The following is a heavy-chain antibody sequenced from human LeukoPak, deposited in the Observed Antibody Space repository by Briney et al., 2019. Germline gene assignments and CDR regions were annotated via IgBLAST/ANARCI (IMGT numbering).Heavy chain of an antibody. D-gene: IGHD2-2*01. CDR3: ARDLVIGYCSSTSCHPGY. Sequence: RASVKVSCKASGYTFTSYGISWVRQAPGQGLEWMGWISAYNGNTNYAQKLQGRVTMTTDTSTSTAYMELRSLRSDDTAVYYCARDLVIGYCSSTSCHPGYWGQGTLVTVSS. J-gene: IGHJ4*02. V-gene: IGHV1-18*01. CDR1: GYTFTSYG. CDR2: ISAYNGNT.